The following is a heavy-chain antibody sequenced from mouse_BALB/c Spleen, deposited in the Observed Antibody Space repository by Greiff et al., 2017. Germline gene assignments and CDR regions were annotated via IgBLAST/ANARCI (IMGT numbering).Heavy chain of an antibody. D-gene: IGHD1-1*01. V-gene: IGHV1S56*01. CDR1: GYTFTSYD. CDR2: IYPGDGST. Sequence: QVQLKEPGPELVKPGASVKISCKASGYTFTSYDINWVKQRPGQGLEWIGWIYPGDGSTKYNEKFKGKATLTADKSSSTAYMQLSSLTSENSAVYYYARGSDYYDSSPRDYWGQGTSVTVSS. CDR3: ARGSDYYDSSPRDY. J-gene: IGHJ4*01.